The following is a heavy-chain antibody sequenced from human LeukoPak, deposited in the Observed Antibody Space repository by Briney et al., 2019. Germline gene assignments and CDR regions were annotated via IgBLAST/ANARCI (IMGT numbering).Heavy chain of an antibody. CDR3: ARDLSGSYDY. CDR2: INPSSGGT. Sequence: ASVKVPCRASGYTFTGNYIHWVRQAPGQGLEWMGLINPSSGGTNYAQEFQGRVTMTRDTSISTAYMELSRLRSDDTAVYYCARDLSGSYDYWGQGTLVTVSS. J-gene: IGHJ4*02. V-gene: IGHV1-2*02. CDR1: GYTFTGNY. D-gene: IGHD1-26*01.